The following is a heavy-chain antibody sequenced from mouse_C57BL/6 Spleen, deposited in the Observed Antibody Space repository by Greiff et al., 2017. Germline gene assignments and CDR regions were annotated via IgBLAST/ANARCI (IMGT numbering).Heavy chain of an antibody. Sequence: QVQLQQPGAELVKPGASVKLSCKASGYTFTSYWMHWVKQRPGQGLEWIGMIHPNSGSTNYNEKFKSKATLTVDKSSSTAYMQLSSLKSEDSAVYYCARKRNWYYFDYWGQGTTLTVSS. D-gene: IGHD4-1*01. V-gene: IGHV1-64*01. J-gene: IGHJ2*01. CDR3: ARKRNWYYFDY. CDR1: GYTFTSYW. CDR2: IHPNSGST.